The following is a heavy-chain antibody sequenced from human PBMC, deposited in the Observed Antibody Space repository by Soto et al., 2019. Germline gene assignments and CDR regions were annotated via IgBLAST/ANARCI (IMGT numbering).Heavy chain of an antibody. CDR2: INSDGRTT. V-gene: IGHV3-74*01. J-gene: IGHJ6*02. Sequence: GGSLRLSCVAPEFTFSNYWMHWVRQAPGKGLVWVSRINSDGRTTTYADSVKGRFTVSRDNAKYTLFLQMNRLRAEDTAVYYCARDMWSTADYYYAMDVWGQGTTVTVSS. D-gene: IGHD2-21*01. CDR1: EFTFSNYW. CDR3: ARDMWSTADYYYAMDV.